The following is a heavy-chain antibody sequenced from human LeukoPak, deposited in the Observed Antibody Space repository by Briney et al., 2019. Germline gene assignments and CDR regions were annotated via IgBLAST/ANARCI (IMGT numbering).Heavy chain of an antibody. CDR2: IYHSGST. D-gene: IGHD2-2*01. Sequence: SETLSLTCTVSGGSISSGGYYWSWIRQPPGKGLEWIGSIYHSGSTYYNPSLKSRVTISVDTSKNQFSLKLSSVTAADTAVYYCARDLGYCSSTSCSDYWGQGTLVTVSS. V-gene: IGHV4-39*07. CDR3: ARDLGYCSSTSCSDY. J-gene: IGHJ4*02. CDR1: GGSISSGGYY.